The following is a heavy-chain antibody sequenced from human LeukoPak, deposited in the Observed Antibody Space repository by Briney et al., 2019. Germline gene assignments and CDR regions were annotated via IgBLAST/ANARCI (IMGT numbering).Heavy chain of an antibody. CDR3: ARVGEKAFHLWPKIDY. CDR1: GFTFSSYS. CDR2: ISSSSSYI. J-gene: IGHJ4*02. Sequence: KSGGSLRLSCAASGFTFSSYSMNWVRQAPGKGLEWVSSISSSSSYIYYADSVKGRFTISRDNAKKSLYLQMNSPRAEDTAVYYCARVGEKAFHLWPKIDYWGQGTLVTVSS. D-gene: IGHD5-24*01. V-gene: IGHV3-21*01.